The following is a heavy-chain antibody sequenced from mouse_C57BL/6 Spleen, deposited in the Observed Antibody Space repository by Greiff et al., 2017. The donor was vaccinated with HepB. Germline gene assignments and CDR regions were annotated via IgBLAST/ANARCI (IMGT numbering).Heavy chain of an antibody. CDR1: GFTFSDYG. V-gene: IGHV5-17*01. Sequence: DVMLVESGGGLVKPGGSLKLSCAASGFTFSDYGMHWVRQAPEKGLEWVAYISSGSSTIYYADTVKGRFTISRDNAKNTLFLQMTSLRSEDTAMYYCARTSTVVALPFDYWGQGTTLTVSS. J-gene: IGHJ2*01. CDR3: ARTSTVVALPFDY. CDR2: ISSGSSTI. D-gene: IGHD1-1*01.